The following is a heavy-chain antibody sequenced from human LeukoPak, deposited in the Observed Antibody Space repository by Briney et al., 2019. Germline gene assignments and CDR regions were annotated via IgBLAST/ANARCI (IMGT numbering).Heavy chain of an antibody. CDR1: GYTFTSYY. CDR3: ARAAPDYDILTGYYDYGMDV. D-gene: IGHD3-9*01. Sequence: ASVKVSCKASGYTFTSYYMHWVRQAPGQGLEWMGWINPNSGGTNYAQKFQGRVTMTRDTSISTAYMELSRLRSDDTAVYYCARAAPDYDILTGYYDYGMDVWGQGTTVTVSS. CDR2: INPNSGGT. J-gene: IGHJ6*02. V-gene: IGHV1-2*02.